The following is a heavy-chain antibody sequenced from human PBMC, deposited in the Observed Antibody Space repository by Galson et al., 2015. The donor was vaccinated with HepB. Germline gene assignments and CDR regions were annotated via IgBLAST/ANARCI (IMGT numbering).Heavy chain of an antibody. D-gene: IGHD3-10*01. CDR3: ARLTMVQGSVS. Sequence: SVKVSCKASGGTFSSYAISWVRQAPGQGLEWMGGIIPILGIANYAQKFQGRVTITADKSTSTACMELSSLRSEDTAVYYCARLTMVQGSVSWGQGTLVTVSS. J-gene: IGHJ5*02. CDR1: GGTFSSYA. V-gene: IGHV1-69*10. CDR2: IIPILGIA.